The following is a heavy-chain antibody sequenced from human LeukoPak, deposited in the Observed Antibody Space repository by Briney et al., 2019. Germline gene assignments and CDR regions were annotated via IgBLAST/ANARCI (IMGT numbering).Heavy chain of an antibody. CDR3: AKDLNSTYNYDSSGYEDAFDI. D-gene: IGHD3-22*01. CDR1: GFTFNIYS. CDR2: ISSTSSTI. J-gene: IGHJ3*02. Sequence: GGSLRLSCAASGFTFNIYSIHWVRQAPGKGLEWVSYISSTSSTIYYADSVKGRFTISRDNSKNTLYLQMNSLRAEDTAVYYCAKDLNSTYNYDSSGYEDAFDIWGQGTMVTVSS. V-gene: IGHV3-48*01.